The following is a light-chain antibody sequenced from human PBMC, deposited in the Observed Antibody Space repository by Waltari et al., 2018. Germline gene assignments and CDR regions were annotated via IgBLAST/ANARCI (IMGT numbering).Light chain of an antibody. CDR2: GAS. CDR1: QSVSSSY. CDR3: EQFGDSPLYT. J-gene: IGKJ2*01. Sequence: EIVLTQSPGTLSLSPGERATLPCRASQSVSSSYLAWYQQKPGQAPRLLIYGASTRATGNPDRFSGSGSGTDFTLTISRLEPEDFAVYYCEQFGDSPLYTFGQGAKLEIK. V-gene: IGKV3-20*01.